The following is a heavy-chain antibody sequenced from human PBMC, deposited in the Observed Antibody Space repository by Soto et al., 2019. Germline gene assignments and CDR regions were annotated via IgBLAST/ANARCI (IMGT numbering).Heavy chain of an antibody. J-gene: IGHJ4*02. D-gene: IGHD3-3*01. CDR3: ARDGTYYDFWSGYYTGIAPSHFDY. Sequence: PGGSLRLSCAASGFTFSSYSMNWVRQAPGKGLEWVSSISSSSSYIYYADSVKGRFTISRDNAKNSLYLQMNSLRAEDTAVYYCARDGTYYDFWSGYYTGIAPSHFDYWGQGTLVTVSS. V-gene: IGHV3-21*01. CDR1: GFTFSSYS. CDR2: ISSSSSYI.